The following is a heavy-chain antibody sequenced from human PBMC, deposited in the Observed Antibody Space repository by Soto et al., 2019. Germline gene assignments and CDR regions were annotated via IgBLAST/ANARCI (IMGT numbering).Heavy chain of an antibody. D-gene: IGHD6-13*01. CDR3: AREVAGRFVP. V-gene: IGHV1-8*01. Sequence: QVQLVQSGAEVKKPGASVKVSCKASGYTFISYDINWVRQATGQGLEWMGWMNPNSGNTAYAQKFQGRVTMNRNTAISTAYMELSSRRSEDTAVDYGAREVAGRFVPWCQGTLVTVSS. CDR1: GYTFISYD. J-gene: IGHJ5*02. CDR2: MNPNSGNT.